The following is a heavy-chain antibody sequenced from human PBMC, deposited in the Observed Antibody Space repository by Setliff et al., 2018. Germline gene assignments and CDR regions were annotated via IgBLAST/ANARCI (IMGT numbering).Heavy chain of an antibody. Sequence: PSETLSLTCTVSGGSLSADYYWSWIRQPAGKGLEWIGHVHPDGSTNYNPSLYSRLIISVDTSKNQFSLNLSSVTATDTAVYYCVRRRTGPGGVFDYWGQGTLVTVS. CDR2: VHPDGST. V-gene: IGHV4-61*09. CDR3: VRRRTGPGGVFDY. CDR1: GGSLSADYY. J-gene: IGHJ4*02. D-gene: IGHD3-3*01.